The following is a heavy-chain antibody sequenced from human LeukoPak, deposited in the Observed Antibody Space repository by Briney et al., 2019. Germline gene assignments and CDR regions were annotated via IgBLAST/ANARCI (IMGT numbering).Heavy chain of an antibody. D-gene: IGHD4-17*01. Sequence: GGSLRLSCAASGFNFRDFAMMWVRQAPGRGLEWVSAIRASGGLRFYADSVKGRFTVSRDNSKNTLYLQMNSLSAADTAVYYCARDPNGDYIGAFDMCGQGTKVTVSS. V-gene: IGHV3-23*01. J-gene: IGHJ3*02. CDR3: ARDPNGDYIGAFDM. CDR2: IRASGGLR. CDR1: GFNFRDFA.